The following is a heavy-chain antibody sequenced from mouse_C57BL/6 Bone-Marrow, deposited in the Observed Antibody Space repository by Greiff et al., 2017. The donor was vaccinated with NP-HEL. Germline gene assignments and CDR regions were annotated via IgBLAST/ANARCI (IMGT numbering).Heavy chain of an antibody. Sequence: EVKLMESGPELVKPGASVKISCKASGYSFTGYYMNWVKQSPEKSLEWIGEINPSTGGTTYNQKFKAKATLTVDKSSSTAYMQLKSLTSEDSAVYYCARRWLPTAMDYWGQGTSVTVSS. J-gene: IGHJ4*01. D-gene: IGHD2-3*01. CDR2: INPSTGGT. CDR3: ARRWLPTAMDY. CDR1: GYSFTGYY. V-gene: IGHV1-42*01.